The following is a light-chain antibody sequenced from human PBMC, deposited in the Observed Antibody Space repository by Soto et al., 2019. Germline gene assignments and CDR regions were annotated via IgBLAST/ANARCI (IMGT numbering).Light chain of an antibody. Sequence: QSALTQPASVSGSPGQSISISCTGTSSDVGGYDFVSWYQQRPGKAPKLLIYGVSVRPSGISNRFSGSKSGNRASLTISGLQAEDEADYYCSSYTSSSTRVFGVGTKLPVL. CDR2: GVS. V-gene: IGLV2-14*01. J-gene: IGLJ3*02. CDR3: SSYTSSSTRV. CDR1: SSDVGGYDF.